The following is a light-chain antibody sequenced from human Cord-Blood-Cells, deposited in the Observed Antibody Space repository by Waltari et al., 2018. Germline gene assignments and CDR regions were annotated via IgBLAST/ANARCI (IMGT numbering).Light chain of an antibody. CDR2: AAA. CDR1: QSISSY. J-gene: IGKJ2*01. Sequence: DIQMTQSPSSLSASVGDRVTITCRASQSISSYLNWYQQKPGKAPKFLISAAASLQSGVPSRFSGSGSGTEFTLTISSLQTEDLATYYCQQSYRTRMYTFGQGTKLEIK. CDR3: QQSYRTRMYT. V-gene: IGKV1-39*01.